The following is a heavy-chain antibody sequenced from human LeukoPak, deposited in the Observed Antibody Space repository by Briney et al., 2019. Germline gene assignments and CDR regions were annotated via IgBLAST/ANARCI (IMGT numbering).Heavy chain of an antibody. Sequence: GGSLRLSCAASGFTFSRYWMSWVRQAPGKGLEWVAIISYDGSNKYYADSVKGRFTISRDNSKNTLYLQMNSLKPEDTAVYYCAKDLINYYDSGGPLDYWGQGTLVTVSS. J-gene: IGHJ4*02. CDR3: AKDLINYYDSGGPLDY. D-gene: IGHD3-22*01. CDR2: ISYDGSNK. V-gene: IGHV3-30*18. CDR1: GFTFSRYW.